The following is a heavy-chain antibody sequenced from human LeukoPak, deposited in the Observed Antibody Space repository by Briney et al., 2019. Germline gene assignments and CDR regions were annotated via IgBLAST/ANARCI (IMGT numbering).Heavy chain of an antibody. V-gene: IGHV3-11*04. CDR2: ISNSGSTI. CDR3: ARHKIYGSGRPHFDY. J-gene: IGHJ4*02. Sequence: KPGGSLRLSCAASGFTFSDYYMSWIRQAPGKGLEWVSYISNSGSTIYYADSVKGRFTISRDNAKNSLYLQMNSLRAEDTAVYYCARHKIYGSGRPHFDYWGQGTLVTVSS. D-gene: IGHD3-10*01. CDR1: GFTFSDYY.